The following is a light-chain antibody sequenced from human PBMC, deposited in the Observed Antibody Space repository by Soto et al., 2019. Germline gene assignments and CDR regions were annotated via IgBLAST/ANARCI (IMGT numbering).Light chain of an antibody. CDR2: DVS. V-gene: IGKV3D-20*02. J-gene: IGKJ5*01. CDR3: QQRSDWLPIT. CDR1: QSVSSSF. Sequence: IVLTQSPGTLSLSPGERATLSCLASQSVSSSFLSWYQQKRGQAPRLLIYDVSYRATGIPVRFSGSGSGTDFTLTISSLEPEDFAVYYCQQRSDWLPITFGQGTRLEIK.